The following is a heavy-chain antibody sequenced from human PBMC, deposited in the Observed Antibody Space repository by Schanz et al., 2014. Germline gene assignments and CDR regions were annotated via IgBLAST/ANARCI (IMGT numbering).Heavy chain of an antibody. D-gene: IGHD3-22*01. V-gene: IGHV3-23*01. Sequence: DVHLLESGGGLVQPGGSLRLSCAASGFTFSSYAMCWVRQIPGKGLEWVSAISASGGTTYYADSVKGRFTISRDNSKNTLYLQMNSLRAEDTAVYYCARPPHDSSGYYPFDYWGQGTLVTVSS. CDR3: ARPPHDSSGYYPFDY. J-gene: IGHJ4*02. CDR1: GFTFSSYA. CDR2: ISASGGTT.